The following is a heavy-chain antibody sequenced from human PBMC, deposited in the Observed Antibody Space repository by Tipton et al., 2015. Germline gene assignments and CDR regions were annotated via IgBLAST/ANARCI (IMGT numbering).Heavy chain of an antibody. D-gene: IGHD2-21*02. J-gene: IGHJ6*02. CDR3: ASSYCGGDCYSDYYYYGMDV. V-gene: IGHV3-53*01. CDR1: GFSVSDNF. CDR2: IYTGGTT. Sequence: GSLRLSCAASGFSVSDNFMSWVRQAPGKGLEWVSVIYTGGTTSYTDSVKGRFTISRDHSKNTLLLQMNSLRPEDTAVYYCASSYCGGDCYSDYYYYGMDVWGQGTTVTVSS.